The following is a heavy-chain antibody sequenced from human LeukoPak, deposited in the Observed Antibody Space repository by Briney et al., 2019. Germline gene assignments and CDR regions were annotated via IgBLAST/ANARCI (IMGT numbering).Heavy chain of an antibody. Sequence: SETLSLTCAVYGGSFSGYYWSWIRQPPGKGLEWIGEINHSGSTNYNPSLKSRVTISVDTSKNQFSLKLSSVTAADTAVYYCARDGLNARITMIVVAKPGPFDIWGQGTMVTVSS. CDR2: INHSGST. D-gene: IGHD3-22*01. V-gene: IGHV4-34*01. CDR3: ARDGLNARITMIVVAKPGPFDI. CDR1: GGSFSGYY. J-gene: IGHJ3*02.